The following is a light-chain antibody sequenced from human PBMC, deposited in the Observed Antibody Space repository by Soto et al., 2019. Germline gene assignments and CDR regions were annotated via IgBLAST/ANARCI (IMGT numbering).Light chain of an antibody. J-gene: IGKJ5*01. CDR1: QSVSSY. V-gene: IGKV3-11*01. Sequence: EIVLTQSPATLSFSPGERGTLSCRASQSVSSYLAWYQQKPGQAPRLLIYDASNSATGIPARFSGSGSGTEFTLTISGLLPEDFAAYHCQQLYTLPFTFGQGTRLEIK. CDR2: DAS. CDR3: QQLYTLPFT.